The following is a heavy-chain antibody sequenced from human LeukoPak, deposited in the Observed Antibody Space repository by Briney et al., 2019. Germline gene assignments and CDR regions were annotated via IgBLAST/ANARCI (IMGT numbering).Heavy chain of an antibody. D-gene: IGHD2-2*01. CDR1: GFTFDDYA. V-gene: IGHV3-23*01. J-gene: IGHJ3*02. Sequence: PGRSLRLSCAASGFTFDDYAMHWVRQAPGKGLEWVSSISGSGGSTYCADSVKGRFTISRDNSKNTLYLQMNSLRAEDTAVYYCAKDRAPAAGDDAFDIWGQGTMVTVSS. CDR3: AKDRAPAAGDDAFDI. CDR2: ISGSGGST.